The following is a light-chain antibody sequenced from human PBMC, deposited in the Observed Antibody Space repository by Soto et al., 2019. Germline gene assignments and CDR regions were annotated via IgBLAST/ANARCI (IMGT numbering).Light chain of an antibody. CDR3: QQYGSSPTWT. CDR1: QSVSSNH. V-gene: IGKV3-20*01. Sequence: ESVFTQSPGTLSLSPGERATLSCRASQSVSSNHLAWYQQKPGRAPRLLIYGASNRANGIPDRFSGSGSGTDFTLTISRLEPEDSAVYYCQQYGSSPTWTFGQGTKVDIK. J-gene: IGKJ1*01. CDR2: GAS.